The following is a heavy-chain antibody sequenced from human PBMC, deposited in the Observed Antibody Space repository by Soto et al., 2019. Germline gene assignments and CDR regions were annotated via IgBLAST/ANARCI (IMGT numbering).Heavy chain of an antibody. CDR1: GGSISSGGYY. Sequence: SETLSLTCTVSGGSISSGGYYWSWIRQHPGKGLEWIGYIYYSGSTYYNPSLKSRVTISVDTSKNQFSLKLSSVTAADTAVYYCAGRITMVRGVIHDGWFDPWGQGTLVTVSS. J-gene: IGHJ5*02. CDR2: IYYSGST. V-gene: IGHV4-31*03. CDR3: AGRITMVRGVIHDGWFDP. D-gene: IGHD3-10*01.